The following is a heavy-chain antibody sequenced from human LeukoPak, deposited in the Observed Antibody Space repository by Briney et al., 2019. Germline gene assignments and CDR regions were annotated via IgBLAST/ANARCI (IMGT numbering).Heavy chain of an antibody. D-gene: IGHD1-20*01. Sequence: SETLSLICTVFGGSISSSSYFWGWIRQSAGKGLEWIGSISHSGSTYYDPSLKSRITISVDTSKNQFSLKVRSVTAADTAVYYCARRITGTTSDSFDYWGQGILVTVSS. J-gene: IGHJ4*02. V-gene: IGHV4-39*01. CDR2: ISHSGST. CDR3: ARRITGTTSDSFDY. CDR1: GGSISSSSYF.